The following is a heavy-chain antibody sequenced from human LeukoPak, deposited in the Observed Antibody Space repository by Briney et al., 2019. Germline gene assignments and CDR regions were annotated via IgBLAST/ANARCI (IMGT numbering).Heavy chain of an antibody. Sequence: GGSLRLSCAASGFTFDDYGMSWVRQAPGKGLEWASGINWNGGSTGYADSVKGRFTISRDNAKNSLYLQMNSLRAEDTALYYCARDYGYYPYYYYKDVWGKGTTVTVSS. V-gene: IGHV3-20*04. CDR2: INWNGGST. CDR1: GFTFDDYG. CDR3: ARDYGYYPYYYYKDV. D-gene: IGHD2-2*03. J-gene: IGHJ6*03.